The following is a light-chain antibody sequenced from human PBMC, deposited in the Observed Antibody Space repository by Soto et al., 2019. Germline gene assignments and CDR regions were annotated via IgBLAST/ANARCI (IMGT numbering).Light chain of an antibody. CDR1: QSVSSY. CDR2: DAS. Sequence: EIVLTQSPATLSLSPGERATLSCRASQSVSSYLAWYQHKPGQAPRLLIYDASNRATGIPARFSGSGSETDLTLTISSLEPEDFAVYYGQLRVNWPPLYTFGHGTKLQIK. J-gene: IGKJ2*01. CDR3: QLRVNWPPLYT. V-gene: IGKV3-11*01.